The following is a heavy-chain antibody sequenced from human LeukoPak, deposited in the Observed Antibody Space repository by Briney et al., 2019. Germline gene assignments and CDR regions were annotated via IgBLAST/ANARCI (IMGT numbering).Heavy chain of an antibody. J-gene: IGHJ4*02. V-gene: IGHV3-7*01. D-gene: IGHD4-17*01. CDR3: ARLGARQMLEY. CDR2: IKQDGGQI. Sequence: GGSLRLSCAASEFTFSSYWMSWVRQAPGKGLEWVANIKQDGGQIYYLESVKGRFTVSRDNAKNSLYLQMNSLRAEDMAVYYCARLGARQMLEYWGQGTLVTVSS. CDR1: EFTFSSYW.